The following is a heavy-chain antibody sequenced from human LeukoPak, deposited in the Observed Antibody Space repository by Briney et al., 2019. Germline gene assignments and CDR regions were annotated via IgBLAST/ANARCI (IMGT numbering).Heavy chain of an antibody. Sequence: GGSLRLSCAASGFTFSSYSMNWVRQAPGKGLEWVSSISSSSSYIYYADSVKGRFTISRDNAKSSPYLQMNSLRAEDTAVYYCARRDSSGWSGFDYWGQGTLVTVSS. D-gene: IGHD6-19*01. J-gene: IGHJ4*02. CDR2: ISSSSSYI. CDR1: GFTFSSYS. CDR3: ARRDSSGWSGFDY. V-gene: IGHV3-21*01.